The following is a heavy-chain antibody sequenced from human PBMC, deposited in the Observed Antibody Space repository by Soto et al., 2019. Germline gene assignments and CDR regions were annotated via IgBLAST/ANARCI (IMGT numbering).Heavy chain of an antibody. CDR1: GFTFSGHW. CDR2: INTDGGSS. D-gene: IGHD2-2*01. Sequence: EVQLVESGGDLVQPGGSLSLSCAASGFTFSGHWMHWVRQVPGKGLEWVSRINTDGGSSAYADSVKGRFTISRDNARTPLYLQMTGLRAEDTAVYYCAREAGYCSSTSCYRRAFDTWGQGTTVTVSS. J-gene: IGHJ3*02. CDR3: AREAGYCSSTSCYRRAFDT. V-gene: IGHV3-74*03.